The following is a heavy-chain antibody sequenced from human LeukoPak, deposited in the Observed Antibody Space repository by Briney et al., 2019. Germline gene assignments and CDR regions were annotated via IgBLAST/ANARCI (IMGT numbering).Heavy chain of an antibody. Sequence: TGRSLRLSCAASGFTFSDYGMHWVRQAPGKGLEWVAAISYEGSNKYYADSVKGRFTVSRDNSRNTLSLQMNTLRAEDTAVYYCAKDLPPVVVVAAFDYWGQGTLVTVSS. J-gene: IGHJ4*02. CDR1: GFTFSDYG. D-gene: IGHD2-15*01. CDR2: ISYEGSNK. V-gene: IGHV3-30*18. CDR3: AKDLPPVVVVAAFDY.